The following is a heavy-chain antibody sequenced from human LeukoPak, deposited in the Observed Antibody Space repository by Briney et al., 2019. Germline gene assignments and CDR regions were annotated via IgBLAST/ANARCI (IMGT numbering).Heavy chain of an antibody. J-gene: IGHJ4*02. CDR1: GGSFSGYY. V-gene: IGHV4-30-4*08. CDR3: ARVAYYDSSGYFPPNTPVDY. CDR2: IYYSGST. Sequence: PSETLSLTCAVYGGSFSGYYWSWIRQPPGKGLEWIGYIYYSGSTYYNPSLKSRVTISVDTSKNQFSLKLSSVTAADTAVYYCARVAYYDSSGYFPPNTPVDYWGQGTLVTVSS. D-gene: IGHD3-22*01.